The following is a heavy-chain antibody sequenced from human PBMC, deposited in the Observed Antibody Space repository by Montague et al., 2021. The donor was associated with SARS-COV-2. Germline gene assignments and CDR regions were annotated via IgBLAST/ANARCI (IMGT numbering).Heavy chain of an antibody. D-gene: IGHD3-9*01. CDR1: GFIFSHDA. CDR2: VLHDGTDK. Sequence: SLRLSFAASGFIFSHDAMHWVRQAPGKGLEWVALVLHDGTDKYYADSVKGRFTISRDNSKNTLYLQMNGLRAEDTALYYCARGQTYDILTGYDDWYFDLWGRGTLVTVSS. CDR3: ARGQTYDILTGYDDWYFDL. J-gene: IGHJ2*01. V-gene: IGHV3-33*01.